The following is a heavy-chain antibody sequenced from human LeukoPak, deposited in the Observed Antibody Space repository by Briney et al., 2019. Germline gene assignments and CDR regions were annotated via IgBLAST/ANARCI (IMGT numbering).Heavy chain of an antibody. Sequence: GGSLRLSCAASGLTFNSFSMNWVRPAPGKGLEWVSSISSSTMYTYYADSVKGRFTISRDNAKNSLYLQMNSLRAEDTAVYYCARGGSGNWNAPFDYWGQGTLVTVS. D-gene: IGHD1-1*01. CDR2: ISSSTMYT. CDR1: GLTFNSFS. V-gene: IGHV3-21*01. J-gene: IGHJ4*02. CDR3: ARGGSGNWNAPFDY.